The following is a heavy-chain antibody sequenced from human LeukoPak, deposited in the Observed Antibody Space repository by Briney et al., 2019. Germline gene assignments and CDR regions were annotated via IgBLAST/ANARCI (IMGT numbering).Heavy chain of an antibody. CDR1: GGSISSYS. J-gene: IGHJ3*02. CDR2: IHYNGSP. Sequence: PSETLSLTCTVSGGSISSYSWSWIRQPPGKGLEWIGYIHYNGSPNYNPSLKSRVTISVDTSKNQFSLKLSSVTAADTAVYYCARARNYYDSSGFYYEGDAFDIWGQGTMVTVSS. CDR3: ARARNYYDSSGFYYEGDAFDI. D-gene: IGHD3-22*01. V-gene: IGHV4-59*01.